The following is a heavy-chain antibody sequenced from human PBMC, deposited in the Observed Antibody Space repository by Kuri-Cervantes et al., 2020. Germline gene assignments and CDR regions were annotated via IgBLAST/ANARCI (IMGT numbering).Heavy chain of an antibody. CDR2: IYSGGAT. J-gene: IGHJ4*02. D-gene: IGHD3-22*01. Sequence: GGSLRLSCAASGFTVSSNYMIWVRQAPGKGLAWVSLIYSGGATYYTDSVKGRFTISRDNSKNTLYLQMNSLRAEDTAVYYCAKESSGYCLDYWGQGTLVTVSS. CDR1: GFTVSSNY. CDR3: AKESSGYCLDY. V-gene: IGHV3-66*02.